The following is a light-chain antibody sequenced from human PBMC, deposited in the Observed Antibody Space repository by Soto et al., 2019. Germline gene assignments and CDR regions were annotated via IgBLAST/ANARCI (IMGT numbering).Light chain of an antibody. J-gene: IGLJ1*01. CDR3: AAWDDSLSVSYV. V-gene: IGLV1-47*01. CDR1: SFNIGSNY. CDR2: KNN. Sequence: QSVLTQPPSASGTPGQRVTISCSGSSFNIGSNYVYWYQQLPGTAPKLLIYKNNQRPSGVPDRFSGSKSGTSASLAISGLRSEDEADYYGAAWDDSLSVSYVFGTGTKLTVL.